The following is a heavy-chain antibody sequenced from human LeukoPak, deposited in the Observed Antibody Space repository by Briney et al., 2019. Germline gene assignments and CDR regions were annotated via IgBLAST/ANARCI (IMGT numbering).Heavy chain of an antibody. V-gene: IGHV4-39*07. Sequence: PSETLSLTCTVSGGSISSISYYWGWLRQPPGKGLQWIGHIYYSGTDFYNPSLKSRVTISVDTSKNQFSLKLSSVTAADTAVYYCARAVGVRGPFDYWGQGTLVTVSS. D-gene: IGHD3-10*01. CDR2: IYYSGTD. CDR3: ARAVGVRGPFDY. CDR1: GGSISSISYY. J-gene: IGHJ4*02.